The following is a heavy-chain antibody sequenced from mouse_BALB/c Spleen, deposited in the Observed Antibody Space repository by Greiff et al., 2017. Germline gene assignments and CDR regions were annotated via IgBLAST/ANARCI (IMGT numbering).Heavy chain of an antibody. Sequence: VMLVESGPGLVAPSQSLSITCTVSGFSLTGYGVNWVRQPPGKGLEWLGMIWGDGSTDYNSALKSRLSISKDNSKSQVFLKMNSLQTDDTARYYCAREPYRYGGYYAMDYWGQGTSVTVSS. CDR3: AREPYRYGGYYAMDY. J-gene: IGHJ4*01. V-gene: IGHV2-6-7*01. CDR2: IWGDGST. CDR1: GFSLTGYG. D-gene: IGHD2-14*01.